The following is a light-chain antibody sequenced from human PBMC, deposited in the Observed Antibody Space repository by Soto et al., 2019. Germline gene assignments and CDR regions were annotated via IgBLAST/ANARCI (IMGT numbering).Light chain of an antibody. CDR3: QTWDTGIRV. V-gene: IGLV4-69*01. CDR2: LNIDGSH. Sequence: QPVLTQSPSASASLGASVKLTCTLRRGHSSYAIAWHQQQPEKGPRYLMKLNIDGSHTKGDGIPDRFSGSSSGAERYLTISSLQSEDEADYYCQTWDTGIRVFGGGTKLTVL. J-gene: IGLJ3*02. CDR1: RGHSSYA.